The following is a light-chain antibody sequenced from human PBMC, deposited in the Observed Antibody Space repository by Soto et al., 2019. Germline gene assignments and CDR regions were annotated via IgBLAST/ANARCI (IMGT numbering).Light chain of an antibody. CDR2: GTA. CDR1: QAIGTS. V-gene: IGKV1-16*01. J-gene: IGKJ5*01. Sequence: DIQMTQSPSSLSASVGDRVTITCRTSQAIGTSLNWYQQKPGKAPNLLVYGTATLQSGVPSRFSGSGSGTEFTLTISSLQPDDFATYYCQQYNSYPITFGQGTRLEIK. CDR3: QQYNSYPIT.